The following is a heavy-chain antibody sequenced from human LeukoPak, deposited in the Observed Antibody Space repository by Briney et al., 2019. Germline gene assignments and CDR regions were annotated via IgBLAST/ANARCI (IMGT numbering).Heavy chain of an antibody. CDR1: GFTVSSNY. J-gene: IGHJ4*02. CDR2: IYSGGST. CDR3: AKRGGQLWFGFDY. D-gene: IGHD5-18*01. Sequence: GGSLRLSCAASGFTVSSNYMSWVRQAPGKGLEWVSVIYSGGSTYYADSVKGRFTISRDNSKNTLYLQMNSLRAEDTAVYYCAKRGGQLWFGFDYWGQGTLVTVSS. V-gene: IGHV3-66*01.